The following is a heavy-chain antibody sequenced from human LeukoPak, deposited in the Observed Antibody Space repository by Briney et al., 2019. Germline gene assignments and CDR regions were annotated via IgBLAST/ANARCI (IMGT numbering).Heavy chain of an antibody. D-gene: IGHD3-10*01. CDR3: ARPGAQDAFDI. CDR1: GGSISSGGYY. CDR2: IYYSGST. Sequence: TSETLSLTCTVSGGSISSGGYYWSWIRQHPGKGPEWIGYIYYSGSTYYNPSLKSRVTISVDTSKNQFSLKLSSVTAADTAVYYCARPGAQDAFDIWGQGTMVTVSS. J-gene: IGHJ3*02. V-gene: IGHV4-31*03.